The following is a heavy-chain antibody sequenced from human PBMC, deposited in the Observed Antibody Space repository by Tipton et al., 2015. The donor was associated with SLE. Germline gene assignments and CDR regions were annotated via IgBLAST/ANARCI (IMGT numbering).Heavy chain of an antibody. D-gene: IGHD3-3*01. CDR2: MYHSGST. Sequence: TLSLTCSVSGGSISTSNWWAWVRQPPGKELEWIGHMYHSGSTNYNPSLASRVTISIDKSKNQLSLTLNSVTTADTAMYYCARGTPFMEWERNWFDPWGQGTLVTVSS. CDR1: GGSISTSNW. V-gene: IGHV4-4*02. CDR3: ARGTPFMEWERNWFDP. J-gene: IGHJ5*01.